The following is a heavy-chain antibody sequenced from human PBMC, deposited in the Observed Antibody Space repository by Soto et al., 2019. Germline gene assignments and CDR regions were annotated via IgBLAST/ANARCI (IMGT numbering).Heavy chain of an antibody. CDR3: AKDRGRWLKLGYFDY. J-gene: IGHJ4*02. CDR2: ISYDGSQK. V-gene: IGHV3-30*04. D-gene: IGHD3-16*01. CDR1: GFSFSSSA. Sequence: QVQLVDSGGGMVKLGRSRGLSWEAPGFSFSSSARHWFRQAQDKGLGGVAIISYDGSQKYYADSVKGRFTISRDNSKNTLSLQMNSLRAEDTAVYFCAKDRGRWLKLGYFDYWGQGTLVTVSS.